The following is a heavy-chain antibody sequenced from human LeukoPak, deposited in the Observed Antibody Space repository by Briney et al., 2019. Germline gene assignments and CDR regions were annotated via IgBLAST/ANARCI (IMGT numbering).Heavy chain of an antibody. CDR1: GGSISSYY. V-gene: IGHV4-4*07. J-gene: IGHJ6*03. Sequence: SETLSLTCTVSGGSISSYYWSWIRQPAGKGLEWIGRIYTSGSTNYNPSLKSRVTISVDTSKNQFSLKLSSVTAADTAVYYCARDKGSWYYYYMDVWGKGTTVTISS. CDR2: IYTSGST. CDR3: ARDKGSWYYYYMDV. D-gene: IGHD6-13*01.